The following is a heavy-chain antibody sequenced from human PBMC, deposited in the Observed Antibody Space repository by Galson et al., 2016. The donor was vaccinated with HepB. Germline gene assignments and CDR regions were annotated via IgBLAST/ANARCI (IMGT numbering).Heavy chain of an antibody. V-gene: IGHV7-4-1*02. J-gene: IGHJ3*02. CDR2: INTNTGKS. Sequence: SVKVSCKASGYSVTTYAMNWVRQAPGQGLEWMGWINTNTGKSTYAQAFTGRFVFSLDTSVSTTYLHISGLKAEGTAVYYCARDLGYCSSTRCYVTAFDMWGQGTMITVSA. D-gene: IGHD2-2*01. CDR3: ARDLGYCSSTRCYVTAFDM. CDR1: GYSVTTYA.